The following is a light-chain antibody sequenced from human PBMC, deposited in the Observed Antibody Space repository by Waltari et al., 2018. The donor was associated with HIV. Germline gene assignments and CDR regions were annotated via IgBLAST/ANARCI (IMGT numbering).Light chain of an antibody. CDR1: TSHVGGHDL. CDR3: SSYAGSNNYVL. J-gene: IGLJ2*01. V-gene: IGLV2-8*01. CDR2: EVS. Sequence: QSAPTQPTSASGSPGQSVTISCTCTTSHVGGHDLASCFKNHPCKLPQLLLYEVSKRPSGVPDRFSGSKSGNTASLTVSGLQCEDEGDYYCSSYAGSNNYVLFGGGTKLTVL.